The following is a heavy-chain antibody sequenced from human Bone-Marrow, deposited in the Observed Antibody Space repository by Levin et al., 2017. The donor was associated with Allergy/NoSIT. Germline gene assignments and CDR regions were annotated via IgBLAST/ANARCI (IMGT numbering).Heavy chain of an antibody. D-gene: IGHD3-10*01. Sequence: SETLSLTCTGSGYSISTTSFYWGLIRQTPGRGLEWIASVYFRGDSYYNPSLKSRVTISVDTSKNQFSLQLTSMTAADTGVYFCVRHRHSYGSGGRPRYCFDLWGHGRLVRVSA. V-gene: IGHV4-39*01. CDR1: GYSISTTSFY. CDR2: VYFRGDS. CDR3: VRHRHSYGSGGRPRYCFDL. J-gene: IGHJ4*01.